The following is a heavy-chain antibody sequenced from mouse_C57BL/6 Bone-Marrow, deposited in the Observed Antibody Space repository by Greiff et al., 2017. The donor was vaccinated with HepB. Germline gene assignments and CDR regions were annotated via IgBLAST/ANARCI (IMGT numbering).Heavy chain of an antibody. V-gene: IGHV5-17*01. CDR2: ISSGSSTI. CDR1: GFTFSDYG. D-gene: IGHD1-1*01. J-gene: IGHJ3*01. CDR3: ARAHYYGSSL. Sequence: EVQLVESGGGLVKPGGSLKLSCAASGFTFSDYGMHWVRQAPEKGLEWVAYISSGSSTIYYADTVKGRFTISRDNAKNTLFLQMTSMRSEDTAMYYCARAHYYGSSLWGQGTLVTVSA.